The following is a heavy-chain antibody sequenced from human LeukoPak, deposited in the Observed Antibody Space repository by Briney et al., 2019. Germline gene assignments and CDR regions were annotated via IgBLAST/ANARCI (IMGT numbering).Heavy chain of an antibody. CDR2: ISGSGGST. V-gene: IGHV3-23*01. J-gene: IGHJ4*02. Sequence: PGGSLRLSCAASGFTFSSYAMSWVRQAPGKGLEWVSAISGSGGSTYYADFVKGRFTISRDNAKNTVYLQMNSLRAEDTAVYYCAKGAVAGLVSYFDYWGQGTLVTVSS. CDR3: AKGAVAGLVSYFDY. D-gene: IGHD6-19*01. CDR1: GFTFSSYA.